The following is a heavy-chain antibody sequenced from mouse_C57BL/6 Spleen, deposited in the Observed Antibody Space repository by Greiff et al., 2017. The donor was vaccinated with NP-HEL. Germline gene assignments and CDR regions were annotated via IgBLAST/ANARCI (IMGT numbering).Heavy chain of an antibody. CDR1: GYTFTDYY. J-gene: IGHJ3*01. D-gene: IGHD3-2*02. CDR3: ARPLDSSGYVGFAY. Sequence: VQLQQSGPELVKPGASVKISCKASGYTFTDYYMNWVKQSHGKSLEWIGDINPNNGGTSYNQKFKGKATLTVDKSSSTAYMELRSLTSEDSAVYYCARPLDSSGYVGFAYWGQGTLVTVSA. CDR2: INPNNGGT. V-gene: IGHV1-26*01.